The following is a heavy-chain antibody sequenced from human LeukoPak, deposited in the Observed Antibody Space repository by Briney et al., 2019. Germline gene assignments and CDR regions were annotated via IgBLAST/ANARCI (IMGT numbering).Heavy chain of an antibody. V-gene: IGHV6-1*01. CDR2: TYYRSKWYN. CDR1: GDSVSSNSVT. J-gene: IGHJ6*02. CDR3: ARVKSGGYGMDV. Sequence: SQTLSLTCAISGDSVSSNSVTWNWIRQSPSRGLEWLGGTYYRSKWYNDYPLSVKSRITINPDTSKNQFSLQLNSLTPEDTAVYYCARVKSGGYGMDVWGQGTTVTVSS.